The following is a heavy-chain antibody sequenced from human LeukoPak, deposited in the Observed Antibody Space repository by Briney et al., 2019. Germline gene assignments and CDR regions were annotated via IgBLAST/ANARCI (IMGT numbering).Heavy chain of an antibody. CDR1: GFTFSSSW. D-gene: IGHD3-10*01. CDR2: IKEDGREK. V-gene: IGHV3-7*01. Sequence: GGSLRLSCATSGFTFSSSWMSWVRQAPGKGLECVADIKEDGREKYYVDSVKGRFTISRDNAKNSLYLQTSSLRAEDTAVYYCARGGRPDYWGQGTLVTVSS. J-gene: IGHJ4*02. CDR3: ARGGRPDY.